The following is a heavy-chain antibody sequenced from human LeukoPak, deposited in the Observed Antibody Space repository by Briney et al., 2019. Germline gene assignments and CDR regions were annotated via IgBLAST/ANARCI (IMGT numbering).Heavy chain of an antibody. Sequence: ASVKVSCKACGYTFTNYDINWVRQATGQGLEWMGWMNPNNGNAGYALKFQDKVTMTRDTSISTAYMELSSLRSEDTAIYYCARGAWYDSAYTALQYFDYWGQGTLLTVSS. CDR1: GYTFTNYD. D-gene: IGHD6-19*01. J-gene: IGHJ4*02. CDR3: ARGAWYDSAYTALQYFDY. V-gene: IGHV1-8*01. CDR2: MNPNNGNA.